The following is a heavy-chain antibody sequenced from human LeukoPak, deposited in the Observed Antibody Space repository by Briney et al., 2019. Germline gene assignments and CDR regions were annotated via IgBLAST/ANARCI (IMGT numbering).Heavy chain of an antibody. Sequence: VSSXSAAWNWIRXSPSRGLEWLGRTYYRSKWYNDYAVSVKSRITINPDTSKNQFSLQLNSVTPEDTAVYYCARKAGGGFDYWGQGTLVTVSS. J-gene: IGHJ4*02. CDR1: VSSXSAA. V-gene: IGHV6-1*01. CDR3: ARKAGGGFDY. CDR2: TYYRSKWYN. D-gene: IGHD3-16*01.